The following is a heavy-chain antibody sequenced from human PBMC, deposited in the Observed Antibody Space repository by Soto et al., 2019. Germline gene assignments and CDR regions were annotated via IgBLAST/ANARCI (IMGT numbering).Heavy chain of an antibody. CDR3: AREMVTYDY. CDR2: INHSGST. V-gene: IGHV4-34*01. Sequence: SETLSLTCAVYGGSFSGYYWSWIRQPPGKGLEWIGEINHSGSTNYNPSLKSRVTISVDTSKNQFSLKLSSVTAADTAVYYCAREMVTYDYWGQGTLVTGSS. CDR1: GGSFSGYY. J-gene: IGHJ4*02. D-gene: IGHD5-18*01.